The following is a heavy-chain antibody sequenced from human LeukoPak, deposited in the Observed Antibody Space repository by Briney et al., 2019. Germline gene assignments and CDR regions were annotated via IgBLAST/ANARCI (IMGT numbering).Heavy chain of an antibody. V-gene: IGHV4-39*01. CDR2: VHNVGST. Sequence: SETLSLTCTVSGVSTTNGSYYWARIRQTPGKGLEWFGSVHNVGSTYYNLSLRSRVTMSIDTSKNQFSLRLNSVTAADTAVYYCARHAEYNSGWHFYLDHWGQGILVTVSS. CDR1: GVSTTNGSYY. CDR3: ARHAEYNSGWHFYLDH. D-gene: IGHD6-19*01. J-gene: IGHJ4*02.